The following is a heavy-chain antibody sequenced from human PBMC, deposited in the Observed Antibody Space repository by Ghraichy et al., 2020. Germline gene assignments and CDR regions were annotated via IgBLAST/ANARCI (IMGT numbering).Heavy chain of an antibody. V-gene: IGHV3-74*01. D-gene: IGHD1-14*01. J-gene: IGHJ2*01. CDR2: INSDGSRI. Sequence: GGSLRLSCAASGFTFSSSCMPWVRQAPGKGLVWVSRINSDGSRINYADSVKGRFTISRDNAKNTLYLQMNSLRAEDTAVYYCARARTPLYLCGRGTLVTV. CDR1: GFTFSSSC. CDR3: ARARTPLYL.